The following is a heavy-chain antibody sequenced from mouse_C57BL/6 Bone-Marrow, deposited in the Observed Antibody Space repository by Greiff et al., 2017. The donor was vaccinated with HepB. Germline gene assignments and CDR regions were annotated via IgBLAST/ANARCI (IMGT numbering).Heavy chain of an antibody. J-gene: IGHJ1*03. CDR3: ARLLLRCTGYFDV. CDR1: GFSLTSYA. V-gene: IGHV2-9-1*01. CDR2: IWTGGGT. D-gene: IGHD1-1*01. Sequence: VKLVESGPGLVAPSQSLSITCTVSGFSLTSYAISWVRQPPGKGLEWLGVIWTGGGTNYNSALKSRMSISKDNSKSQVFLKMNSLQTDDTARYYCARLLLRCTGYFDVWGTGTTVTVSS.